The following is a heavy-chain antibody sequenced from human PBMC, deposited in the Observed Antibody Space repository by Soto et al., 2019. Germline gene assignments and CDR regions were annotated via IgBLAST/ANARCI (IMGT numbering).Heavy chain of an antibody. CDR3: ARERQWESLPY. D-gene: IGHD1-26*01. Sequence: QVQLVQSGAEVKKPGASVKVSCEAYGYTFRNYGITWVRQAPGQGLEWRGWVSACNRNTNYAQKFQEKVTMTPDTSTSTAYRELSSLRSDDTARYFCARERQWESLPYWGQGTLVTVSS. CDR1: GYTFRNYG. CDR2: VSACNRNT. V-gene: IGHV1-18*01. J-gene: IGHJ4*02.